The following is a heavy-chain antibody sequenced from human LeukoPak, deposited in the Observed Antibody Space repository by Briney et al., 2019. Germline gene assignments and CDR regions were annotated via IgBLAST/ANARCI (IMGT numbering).Heavy chain of an antibody. V-gene: IGHV3-11*01. J-gene: IGHJ6*03. CDR2: ISSSGSTI. Sequence: PGGSLRLSCAASGFTFSDYYMSWIRQAPGKGLEWVSYISSSGSTIYYADSVKGRFTISRDNAKNSLYLQMNSLRAEDTAVYYCARDHNYAGNSFSYYYYMDVWGKGTTVTVSS. CDR3: ARDHNYAGNSFSYYYYMDV. CDR1: GFTFSDYY. D-gene: IGHD4-23*01.